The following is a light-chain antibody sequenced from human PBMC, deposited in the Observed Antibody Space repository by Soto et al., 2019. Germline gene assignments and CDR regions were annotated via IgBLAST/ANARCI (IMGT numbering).Light chain of an antibody. J-gene: IGKJ1*01. CDR3: QQYNSYSRT. CDR2: GVS. Sequence: EIVFTQSPGTLSLSPGERATPSCRASQSIISRYLAWYQHKPGQAPSLLIYGVSNRATGIPERFSGSGSGTDFTLTITSLQPDDFATYYCQQYNSYSRTFGQGTKVDIK. CDR1: QSIISRY. V-gene: IGKV3-20*01.